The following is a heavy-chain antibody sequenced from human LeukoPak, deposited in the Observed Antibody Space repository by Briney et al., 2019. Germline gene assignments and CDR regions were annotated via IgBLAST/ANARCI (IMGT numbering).Heavy chain of an antibody. V-gene: IGHV4-34*01. CDR3: ARAVGVYSSSWYVDY. D-gene: IGHD6-13*01. CDR2: INHSGST. Sequence: SETLYLTCAVYGGSFSGYYWSWIRQPPGKGLEWIGEINHSGSTNYNPSLKSRVTISVDTSKNQFSLKLSSVTAADTAVYYCARAVGVYSSSWYVDYWGQGTLVTVSS. J-gene: IGHJ4*02. CDR1: GGSFSGYY.